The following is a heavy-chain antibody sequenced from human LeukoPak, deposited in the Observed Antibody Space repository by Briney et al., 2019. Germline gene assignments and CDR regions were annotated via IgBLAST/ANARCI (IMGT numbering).Heavy chain of an antibody. Sequence: SGTLSLTCTVSGGSISSYYWSWIRQPAGKGLEWIGRIYTSGSTNYNPSLKSRVTMSVDTSKNQFSLKLSSVTAADTAVYYCARVQSVYDILDAFDIWGQGTMVTVSS. J-gene: IGHJ3*02. CDR3: ARVQSVYDILDAFDI. CDR2: IYTSGST. V-gene: IGHV4-4*07. D-gene: IGHD3-9*01. CDR1: GGSISSYY.